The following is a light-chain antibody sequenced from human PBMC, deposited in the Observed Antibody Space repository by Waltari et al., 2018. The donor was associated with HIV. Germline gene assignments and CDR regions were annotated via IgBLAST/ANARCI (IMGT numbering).Light chain of an antibody. CDR3: LLSDRGFGV. CDR1: TGAVSSGHY. V-gene: IGLV7-46*01. J-gene: IGLJ1*01. Sequence: DVVSQQPSLTLSPGGTVTLPCGSSTGAVSSGHYPHWFQQKPGQAPKTLIYDINNKHSWTPARFSGSLHGGKAALTLSGAQPEDEADYYCLLSDRGFGVFGTGTQVTVL. CDR2: DIN.